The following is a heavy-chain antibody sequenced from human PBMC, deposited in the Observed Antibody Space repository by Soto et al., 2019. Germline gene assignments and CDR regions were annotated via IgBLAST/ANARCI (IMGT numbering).Heavy chain of an antibody. V-gene: IGHV3-23*01. D-gene: IGHD2-8*02. CDR1: GFTFSTYA. Sequence: GGSLRLSCAASGFTFSTYAMNWVRQAPEKGLEWVSTISGSGLTAYYADSVKGRFTISRDNSMNTLYLQMHSLRAGDTATYYCTRGTEGWSRLYEYWGQGIPVTVSS. CDR3: TRGTEGWSRLYEY. J-gene: IGHJ4*02. CDR2: ISGSGLTA.